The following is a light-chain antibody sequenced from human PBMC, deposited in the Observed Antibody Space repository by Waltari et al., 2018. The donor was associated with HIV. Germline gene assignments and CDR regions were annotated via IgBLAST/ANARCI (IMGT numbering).Light chain of an antibody. CDR1: QGISSY. CDR3: QQLNSYPTIT. CDR2: AAS. J-gene: IGKJ3*01. Sequence: DIQLTQSPSFLSASVGDRVPITCRASQGISSYLAWYQQKPGKAPKLLIYAASTLQSGVPSRFSGSGSGTEFTLTISSLQPEDFATYYCQQLNSYPTITFGPGTKVDIK. V-gene: IGKV1-9*01.